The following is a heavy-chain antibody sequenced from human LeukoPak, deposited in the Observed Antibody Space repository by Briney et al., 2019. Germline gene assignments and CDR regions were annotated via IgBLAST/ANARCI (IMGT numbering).Heavy chain of an antibody. D-gene: IGHD3-9*01. V-gene: IGHV4-39*07. CDR1: GGSISSSSYY. CDR3: ARSGRKRYFDFNYYYYYMDV. CDR2: INHSGST. Sequence: PSETLSLTCTVSGGSISSSSYYWGWIRQPPGKGLEWIGEINHSGSTNYNPSLKSRVTISVDTSKNQFSLKLSSVTAADTAVYYCARSGRKRYFDFNYYYYYMDVWGKGTTVTVSS. J-gene: IGHJ6*03.